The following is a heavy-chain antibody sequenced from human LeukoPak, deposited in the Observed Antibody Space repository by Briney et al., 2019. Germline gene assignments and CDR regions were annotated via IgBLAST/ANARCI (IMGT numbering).Heavy chain of an antibody. CDR1: GGSISSSSYY. Sequence: SETLSLTCTVSGGSISSSSYYWGWIRQPPGKGLEWIGSIYYSGSTYYNPSLKSRVTISVDTSKNQFSLKLSSVTAADTAVYYCARDEGMGDGYTVDYWGQGTLVTVSP. J-gene: IGHJ4*02. V-gene: IGHV4-39*07. CDR2: IYYSGST. D-gene: IGHD5-24*01. CDR3: ARDEGMGDGYTVDY.